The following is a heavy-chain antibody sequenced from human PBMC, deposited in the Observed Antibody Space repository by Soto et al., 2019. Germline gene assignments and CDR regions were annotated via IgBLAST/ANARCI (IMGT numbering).Heavy chain of an antibody. CDR1: GYIFASHG. D-gene: IGHD3-3*01. CDR2: ISARDT. CDR3: ARDTALPTSLRDDFFYFGMDV. J-gene: IGHJ6*02. V-gene: IGHV1-18*04. Sequence: GPSVKVSCKASGYIFASHGISWVRQAPGQGLEWMGWISARDTNYAQKFQDRVTMTTDTSTDTAYMELRSLRSDDTAVYFCARDTALPTSLRDDFFYFGMDVWGQGTTVTVSS.